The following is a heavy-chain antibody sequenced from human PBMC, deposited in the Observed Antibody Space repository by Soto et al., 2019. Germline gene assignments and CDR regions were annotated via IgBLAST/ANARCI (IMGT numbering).Heavy chain of an antibody. CDR2: INHSGST. D-gene: IGHD3-10*01. CDR3: ARGGLIRGALYY. Sequence: QVQLQQWGAGLLKPSETLSLTCAVYDGSSNNYYWSWIRQPPGKGLEWIGEINHSGSTNYNASLKSRVPISEDTAKKEFSLELRFVTAADTAVYYCARGGLIRGALYYWGQGTLVTVSS. CDR1: DGSSNNYY. V-gene: IGHV4-34*01. J-gene: IGHJ4*02.